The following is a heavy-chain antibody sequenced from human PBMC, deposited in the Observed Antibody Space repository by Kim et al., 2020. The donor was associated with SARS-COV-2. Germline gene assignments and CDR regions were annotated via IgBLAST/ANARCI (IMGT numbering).Heavy chain of an antibody. Sequence: KGRFTISRDNSKNTLYLQMSSLRAEDTAVYYCVKGGGKDNYYYYYGMDVWGQGTTVTVSS. D-gene: IGHD1-26*01. V-gene: IGHV3-64D*06. J-gene: IGHJ6*02. CDR3: VKGGGKDNYYYYYGMDV.